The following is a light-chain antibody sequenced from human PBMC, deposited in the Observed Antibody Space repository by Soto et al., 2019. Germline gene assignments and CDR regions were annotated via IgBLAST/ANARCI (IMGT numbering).Light chain of an antibody. CDR3: QQYSSHST. CDR2: QAS. CDR1: QSITSW. Sequence: DIQMTQSPSTLSASVGDRFTITCRSSQSITSWLAGYQQKPGKAPKLLIYQASSLENGVPSRFSGSGSGTEFSLTISSLQPDDFATYYCQQYSSHSTFGQGTKVDIK. V-gene: IGKV1-5*03. J-gene: IGKJ1*01.